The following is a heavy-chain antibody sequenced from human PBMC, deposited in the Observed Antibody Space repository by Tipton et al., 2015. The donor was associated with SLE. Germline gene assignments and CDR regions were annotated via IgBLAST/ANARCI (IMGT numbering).Heavy chain of an antibody. CDR3: ARPAYDSSGSYYFDY. Sequence: TLSLTCTVSGGSISSHYWSWIRQPPGKGLEWIGYIYYSGSTHYNPSLKSRVTISVDTSKNQFSLKLSSVTAADTAVYYYARPAYDSSGSYYFDYWGQGTLVTVSS. CDR1: GGSISSHY. D-gene: IGHD3-22*01. CDR2: IYYSGST. V-gene: IGHV4-59*11. J-gene: IGHJ4*02.